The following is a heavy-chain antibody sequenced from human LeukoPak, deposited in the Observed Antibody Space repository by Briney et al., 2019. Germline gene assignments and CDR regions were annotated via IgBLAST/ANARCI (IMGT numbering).Heavy chain of an antibody. CDR3: AREDFFTPHS. Sequence: GGSLRLSCAASGFPFSAYYMTWIRQAPGKGLEWVSSIGFSSIGYSSDHLKYADSVKGRFTISRDNAKNSLFLQMDSPRAEDTAVYFCAREDFFTPHSWGQGTLVTVSS. J-gene: IGHJ4*02. CDR1: GFPFSAYY. D-gene: IGHD3/OR15-3a*01. V-gene: IGHV3-11*05. CDR2: IGFSSIGYSSDHL.